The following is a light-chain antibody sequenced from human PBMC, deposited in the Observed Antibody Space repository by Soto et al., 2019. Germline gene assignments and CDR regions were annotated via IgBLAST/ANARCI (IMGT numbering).Light chain of an antibody. J-gene: IGKJ2*01. CDR3: HQYYTTPYT. V-gene: IGKV4-1*01. CDR2: WAS. Sequence: DIVMTQSPDSLAVSLGERATINCESSQSVLYSPDNKNYLAWYQQKPGQPPKLLIYWASTRDSGVPDRFSGSGSGTDFTFTISSLQAEDVAVYYCHQYYTTPYTFGQGTKLEIK. CDR1: QSVLYSPDNKNY.